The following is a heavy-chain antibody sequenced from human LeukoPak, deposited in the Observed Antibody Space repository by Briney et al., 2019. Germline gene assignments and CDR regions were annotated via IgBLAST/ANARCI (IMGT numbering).Heavy chain of an antibody. V-gene: IGHV3-23*01. J-gene: IGHJ4*02. D-gene: IGHD5-18*01. CDR3: AKGLVDTAMVAVLEY. Sequence: GASLRLSCAASGFTFSSYAMSWVRQAPGKGLEWVSAISGSGGSTYYADSVKGRFTISRDNSKNTLYLQMNSLRAEDTAVYYCAKGLVDTAMVAVLEYWGQGTLVTVSS. CDR1: GFTFSSYA. CDR2: ISGSGGST.